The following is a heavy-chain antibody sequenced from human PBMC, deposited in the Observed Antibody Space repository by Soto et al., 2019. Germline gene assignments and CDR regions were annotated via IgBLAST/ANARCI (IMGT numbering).Heavy chain of an antibody. V-gene: IGHV1-18*01. Sequence: ASVEVSCKASGYAFTSYGISWVRQAPGQGLEWMGWISAYNGNTNYAQKLQGRVTMTTDTSTSTAYMELRSLRSDDTAVYYCARVIAAAGVWWFDPWGQGTLVTVSS. CDR1: GYAFTSYG. CDR3: ARVIAAAGVWWFDP. CDR2: ISAYNGNT. D-gene: IGHD6-13*01. J-gene: IGHJ5*02.